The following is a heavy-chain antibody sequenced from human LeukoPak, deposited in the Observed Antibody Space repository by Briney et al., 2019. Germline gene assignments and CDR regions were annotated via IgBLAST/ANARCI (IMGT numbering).Heavy chain of an antibody. Sequence: GGSLRLSCAASGFTFSSYEMNWVRQAPGKGLEGVSYISSSGRTIYYADSVKGGFTISRDNAKNSLYLQMNSLRAEDTAVYYCAELGITMIGGVWGKGTTVTISS. CDR3: AELGITMIGGV. V-gene: IGHV3-48*03. D-gene: IGHD3-10*02. CDR2: ISSSGRTI. CDR1: GFTFSSYE. J-gene: IGHJ6*04.